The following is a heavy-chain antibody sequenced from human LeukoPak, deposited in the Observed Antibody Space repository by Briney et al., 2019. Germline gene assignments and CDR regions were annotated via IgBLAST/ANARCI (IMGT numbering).Heavy chain of an antibody. D-gene: IGHD3-3*01. Sequence: SETLSLTCTVSGGSISSYYWSWIRQPAGKGLEWIGRIYISGTTNYNPSFKSRITMSIDTSKNQFSLKLSSVTAADTAVYYCAGAVGSGYPYYFDYWGQGTLVTVSS. J-gene: IGHJ4*02. CDR3: AGAVGSGYPYYFDY. V-gene: IGHV4-4*07. CDR1: GGSISSYY. CDR2: IYISGTT.